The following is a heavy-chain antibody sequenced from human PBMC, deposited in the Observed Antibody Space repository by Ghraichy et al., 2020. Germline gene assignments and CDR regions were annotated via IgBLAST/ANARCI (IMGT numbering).Heavy chain of an antibody. CDR3: ARDQDYYGSGSEENWFDP. CDR2: ISAYNGNT. V-gene: IGHV1-18*04. D-gene: IGHD3-10*01. CDR1: GYTFTSYG. Sequence: ASVKVSCKASGYTFTSYGISWVRQAPGQGLEWMGWISAYNGNTNYAQKLQGRVTMTTDTSTSTAYMELRSLRSDDTAVYYCARDQDYYGSGSEENWFDPWGQGTLVTVSS. J-gene: IGHJ5*02.